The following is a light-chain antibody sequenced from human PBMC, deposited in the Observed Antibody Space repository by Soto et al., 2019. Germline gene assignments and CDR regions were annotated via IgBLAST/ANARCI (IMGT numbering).Light chain of an antibody. CDR1: QSISSY. V-gene: IGKV1-39*01. Sequence: DIQMTQSPSSLSASVGDRVTIACRASQSISSYLNWYQQKPGKAPKVLIYAASSLESGVPSRFSGSGSGTDFTLTISSLQPEDFAVYYCQQRSNWPRYTFGQGTKLEIK. CDR3: QQRSNWPRYT. J-gene: IGKJ2*01. CDR2: AAS.